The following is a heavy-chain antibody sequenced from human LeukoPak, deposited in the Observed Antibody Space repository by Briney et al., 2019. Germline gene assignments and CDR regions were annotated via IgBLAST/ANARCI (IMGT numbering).Heavy chain of an antibody. V-gene: IGHV3-23*01. J-gene: IGHJ4*02. D-gene: IGHD6-19*01. CDR1: GFTFSSYA. Sequence: GGSLRLSCAASGFTFSSYAMSWVRQAPGKGLEWVSAIRGSGGGTNYGDSVKGRFTISRDNSKNTLYLQMNSLRAEDTAVYYCAKDREQWLATYWDWGQGTLVTVSS. CDR3: AKDREQWLATYWD. CDR2: IRGSGGGT.